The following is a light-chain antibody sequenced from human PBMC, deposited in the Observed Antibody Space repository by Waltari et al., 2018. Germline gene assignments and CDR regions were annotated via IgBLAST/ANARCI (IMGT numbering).Light chain of an antibody. Sequence: SYELTQPPSVSASPGQTARITCSGDALTKHYAYWYQQKPGQAPVLVIYKDSERPSGIPERFSGSSSGTTVTLTISGVQAEDEADYYCQSADSSGTFVVFGGGTKLTVL. CDR3: QSADSSGTFVV. V-gene: IGLV3-25*03. CDR2: KDS. J-gene: IGLJ2*01. CDR1: ALTKHY.